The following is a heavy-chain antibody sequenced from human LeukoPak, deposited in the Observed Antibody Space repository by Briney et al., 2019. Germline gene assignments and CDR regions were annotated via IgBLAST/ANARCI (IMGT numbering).Heavy chain of an antibody. CDR2: ISAYNGNT. V-gene: IGHV1-18*01. D-gene: IGHD3-22*01. CDR3: ARDRGNYDSSDPLDY. J-gene: IGHJ4*02. CDR1: GYTFTNYG. Sequence: ASVKVSCKASGYTFTNYGISWVRQAPGQGLEWMGWISAYNGNTNYAQKLQGRVTMTTDASTSTAYMELRSLRSDDTAVYYCARDRGNYDSSDPLDYWGQGTLVTVSS.